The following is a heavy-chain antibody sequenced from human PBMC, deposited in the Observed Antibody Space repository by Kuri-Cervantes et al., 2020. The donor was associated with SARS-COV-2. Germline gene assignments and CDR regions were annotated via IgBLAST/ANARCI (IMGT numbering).Heavy chain of an antibody. CDR3: ARGGLRFLEWLSPLWDV. D-gene: IGHD3-3*01. CDR2: ISTSGSTT. V-gene: IGHV3-11*01. J-gene: IGHJ6*04. CDR1: GFTFSDYY. Sequence: GGSLRLSCTASGFTFSDYYMTWIRQAPGKGLEWISYISTSGSTTYYADSVKGRFTISRDNAKRSLYLQMNSLRAEDMAVYYCARGGLRFLEWLSPLWDVWVKGTTVTVSS.